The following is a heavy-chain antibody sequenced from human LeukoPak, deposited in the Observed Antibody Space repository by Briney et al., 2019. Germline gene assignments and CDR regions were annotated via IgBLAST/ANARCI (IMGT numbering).Heavy chain of an antibody. D-gene: IGHD3-9*01. CDR3: VRTYDVLTGGFDY. CDR2: ISYDGSNK. CDR1: GFTFSSYA. Sequence: GRSLRLSCAASGFTFSSYAMHWVRQTPGKGLEWVAVISYDGSNKYYADSVKGRFTISRDNSKKTLYLQMNSLRAEDTAVYYCVRTYDVLTGGFDYWGQGTPVTVSS. V-gene: IGHV3-30*04. J-gene: IGHJ4*02.